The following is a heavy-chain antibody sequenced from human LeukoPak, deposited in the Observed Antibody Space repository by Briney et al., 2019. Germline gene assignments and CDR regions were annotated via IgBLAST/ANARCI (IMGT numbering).Heavy chain of an antibody. Sequence: GGSLRLSCAASGLSISNDWMSWVRQAPGKGLEWVARVKSKSAGETTDYAAPVKGRFTISRDDSKNTLYLQMNSLKTEDTAVYYCTLIQGWGSGSYYRDFWGQGTLVTLSS. J-gene: IGHJ4*02. CDR3: TLIQGWGSGSYYRDF. V-gene: IGHV3-15*01. CDR2: VKSKSAGETT. D-gene: IGHD3-10*01. CDR1: GLSISNDW.